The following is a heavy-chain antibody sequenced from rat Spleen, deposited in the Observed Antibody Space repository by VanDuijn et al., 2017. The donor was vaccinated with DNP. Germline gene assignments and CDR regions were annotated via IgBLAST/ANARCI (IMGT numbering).Heavy chain of an antibody. D-gene: IGHD1-11*01. V-gene: IGHV5-22*01. CDR1: GFTFSDYY. CDR3: ATGVYGGYADWFTY. J-gene: IGHJ3*01. Sequence: EVQLVESGGNLVQPGRSLKLSCAASGFTFSDYYVAWVRQAPTKGLAWVAYISYDGSSTFYGDSVKGRFTISRDNAKSTLYLQMNSLRSEDTATYYCATGVYGGYADWFTYWGQGTLVTVSS. CDR2: ISYDGSST.